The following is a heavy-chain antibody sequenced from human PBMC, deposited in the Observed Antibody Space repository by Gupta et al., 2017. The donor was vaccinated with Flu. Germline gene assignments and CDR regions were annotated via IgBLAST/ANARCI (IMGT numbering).Heavy chain of an antibody. CDR1: GFPFCSGW. CDR2: ITQDGSEK. J-gene: IGHJ4*02. CDR3: ASCSGSSCYRSDY. D-gene: IGHD2-15*01. Sequence: EVQLVEFGGCLVQPGGSLRLSWAAFGFPFCSGWISWVRQAPGKGLECVTNITQDGSEKNYVHSAKGRFTISRDNAKNSLYLQMNGLRAEDTAVYSCASCSGSSCYRSDYWGQGTLVTVSS. V-gene: IGHV3-7*01.